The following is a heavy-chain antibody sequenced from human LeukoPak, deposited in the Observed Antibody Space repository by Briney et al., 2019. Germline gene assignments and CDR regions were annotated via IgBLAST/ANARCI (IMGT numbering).Heavy chain of an antibody. CDR3: ARRARDWSRTSCFNYYYTDV. CDR2: LNPNNGKT. CDR1: GYTFTNYD. V-gene: IGHV1-8*03. Sequence: ASVKASCKASGYTFTNYDINWVRQATGQGLEWMGWLNPNNGKTGYAQKFQGRVTITRDTSISTAYMELSSLRSEDTAVYYCARRARDWSRTSCFNYYYTDVWGKGTTVTVSS. J-gene: IGHJ6*03. D-gene: IGHD2-2*01.